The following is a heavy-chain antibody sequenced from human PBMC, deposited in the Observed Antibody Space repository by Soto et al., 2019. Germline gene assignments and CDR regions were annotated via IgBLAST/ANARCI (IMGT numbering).Heavy chain of an antibody. CDR3: ARWRRTGGFDL. CDR1: GFMFKSYV. CDR2: TSYDGNNK. D-gene: IGHD3-16*01. V-gene: IGHV3-30*19. Sequence: QLQLVESGGGVVQPGTSLRLSCTASGFMFKSYVMHWVRQAPGQGLEWVALTSYDGNNKYYGDSVKGRFTVSRDNSKNTPHQQMDSLRPEDTTLYYSARWRRTGGFDLWGQGTLVSVSS. J-gene: IGHJ4*02.